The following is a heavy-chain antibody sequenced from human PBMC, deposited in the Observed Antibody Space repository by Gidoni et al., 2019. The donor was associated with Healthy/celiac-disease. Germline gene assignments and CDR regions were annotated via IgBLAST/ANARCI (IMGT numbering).Heavy chain of an antibody. Sequence: QVQLVQSGAEVKKPGASVKVSCKASGYTFTSYYMHWVRQAPGQGLEWRGIINPSGGSTSYAQKFQGRVNMTRDTSTSTVYMELSSLRSEDTAVYYCAREDTAMGFDYWGQGTLVTVSS. CDR3: AREDTAMGFDY. D-gene: IGHD5-18*01. V-gene: IGHV1-46*01. CDR1: GYTFTSYY. CDR2: INPSGGST. J-gene: IGHJ4*02.